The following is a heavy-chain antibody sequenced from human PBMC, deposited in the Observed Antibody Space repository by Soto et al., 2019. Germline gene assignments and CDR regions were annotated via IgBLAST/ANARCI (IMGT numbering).Heavy chain of an antibody. Sequence: SETLSLTWAVYGGSFSGYYWSWIRQPPGKGLEWIGEINHSGSTNYNPSFKSRVTISVDTSTNQFSLKLSSVTAADTAGYYCSSGDRGTPVFSGVRYHFDFWGQGTMVTVSS. CDR3: SSGDRGTPVFSGVRYHFDF. D-gene: IGHD3-10*01. J-gene: IGHJ3*01. CDR2: INHSGST. CDR1: GGSFSGYY. V-gene: IGHV4-34*01.